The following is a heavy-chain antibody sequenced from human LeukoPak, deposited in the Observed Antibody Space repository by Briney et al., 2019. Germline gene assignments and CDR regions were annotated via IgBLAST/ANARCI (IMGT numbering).Heavy chain of an antibody. Sequence: ASVKVSCKASGYTFTGYYMHWVRQAPGQGLEWMGWINPNSGGTNYAQKLQGRVTMTTDTSTSTAYMELRSLRSDDTAVYYCARQQLSLRNWFDPWGQGTLVTVSS. D-gene: IGHD6-13*01. CDR1: GYTFTGYY. CDR2: INPNSGGT. J-gene: IGHJ5*02. V-gene: IGHV1-2*02. CDR3: ARQQLSLRNWFDP.